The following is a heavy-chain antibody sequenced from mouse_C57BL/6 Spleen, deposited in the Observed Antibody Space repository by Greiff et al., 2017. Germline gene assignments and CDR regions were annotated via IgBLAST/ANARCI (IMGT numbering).Heavy chain of an antibody. J-gene: IGHJ1*03. Sequence: EVQLVQSGPELVKPGASVKISCKASGYSFTGYYMNWVKQSPEKSLEWIGEINPSTGGTTYNQKFKGKATLTVDKSSNTAYMQHKSLTSEDSAVXYGARSRNDYDYWYIAVWGTGTTVTVSS. D-gene: IGHD2-4*01. CDR1: GYSFTGYY. CDR2: INPSTGGT. CDR3: ARSRNDYDYWYIAV. V-gene: IGHV1-42*01.